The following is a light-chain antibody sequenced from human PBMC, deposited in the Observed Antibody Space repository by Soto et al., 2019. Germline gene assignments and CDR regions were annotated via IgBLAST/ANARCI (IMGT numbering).Light chain of an antibody. J-gene: IGKJ4*01. CDR3: QQYNSYYPLT. Sequence: DIQMTQSPSTLSASVGDRVTITSRASQSISSWLAWYQQKPGKATKLMIYDASSLESGVPSRFSGSGSGTEFTLTISSLQPDDFANYYCQQYNSYYPLTFGGGTKVDIK. V-gene: IGKV1-5*01. CDR2: DAS. CDR1: QSISSW.